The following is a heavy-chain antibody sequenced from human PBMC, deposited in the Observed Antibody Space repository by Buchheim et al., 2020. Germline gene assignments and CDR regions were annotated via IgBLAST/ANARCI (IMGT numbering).Heavy chain of an antibody. D-gene: IGHD7-27*01. J-gene: IGHJ4*02. CDR2: IGGVGTGANI. CDR3: AKGSPIALGILDY. V-gene: IGHV3-23*01. Sequence: EVQLLESGGGLVQPGGSLRLSCAASGFTFSTYAMSWVRQAPGKGLEWVSGIGGVGTGANIYYTDSVKGRFTISRDSSTNTLYLQMNSLRADDTAVYYCAKGSPIALGILDYWGQGTL. CDR1: GFTFSTYA.